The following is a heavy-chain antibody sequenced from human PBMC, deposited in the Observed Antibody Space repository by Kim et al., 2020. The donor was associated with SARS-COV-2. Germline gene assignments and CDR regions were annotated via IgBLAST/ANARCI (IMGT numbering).Heavy chain of an antibody. J-gene: IGHJ4*02. Sequence: GGSLRLSCSASGFTFSSYAMHWVRQAPGKGLEYVSAISSNGGSTYYADSVKGRFTISRDNSKNTLYLQMSSLRAEDTAVYYCVKGPNQSGNYYYDSSGYYYFDYWGQGTLVTVSS. D-gene: IGHD3-22*01. CDR2: ISSNGGST. V-gene: IGHV3-64D*06. CDR1: GFTFSSYA. CDR3: VKGPNQSGNYYYDSSGYYYFDY.